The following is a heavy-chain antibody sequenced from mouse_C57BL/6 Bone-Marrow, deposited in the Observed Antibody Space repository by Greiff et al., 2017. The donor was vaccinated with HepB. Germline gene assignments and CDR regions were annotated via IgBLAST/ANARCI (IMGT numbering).Heavy chain of an antibody. Sequence: VQLQQSGAELVKPGASVKLSCTASGFNIKDYYMHWVKQRTEQGLEWIGRIDPEDGETKYAPKFKGKATITADTSSNTAYLQLSSLKSEDTAVYYCSLITTVVAPPSWGQGTLVTVSA. CDR1: GFNIKDYY. J-gene: IGHJ3*01. CDR2: IDPEDGET. V-gene: IGHV14-2*01. CDR3: SLITTVVAPPS. D-gene: IGHD1-1*01.